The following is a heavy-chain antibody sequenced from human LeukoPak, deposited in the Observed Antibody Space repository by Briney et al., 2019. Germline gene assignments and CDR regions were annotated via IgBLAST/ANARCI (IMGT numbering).Heavy chain of an antibody. J-gene: IGHJ4*02. V-gene: IGHV1-18*01. CDR1: GYTFTSYG. CDR3: ARVGMVATAGYFDY. D-gene: IGHD2-21*02. Sequence: ASVKVSCKASGYTFTSYGISWVRQPPGQGLEWMGWISAYNGNTNYAQKLQGRVTMTTDTSTSKAYMELRSLRSDDTAVYYCARVGMVATAGYFDYWGQGTLVTVSS. CDR2: ISAYNGNT.